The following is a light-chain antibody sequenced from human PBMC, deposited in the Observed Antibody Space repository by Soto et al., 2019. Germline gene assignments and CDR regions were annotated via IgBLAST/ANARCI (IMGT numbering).Light chain of an antibody. J-gene: IGKJ1*01. V-gene: IGKV1-5*03. CDR2: EAS. CDR3: QQYTNYPWT. CDR1: QRIRYW. Sequence: DIQMTQSSSTLSASVGDRATITCLASQRIRYWFAWFQQKPGEAPRLLIYEASRLESGVPSRISGSGSGTEFTLTISSLQPDDFATYYFQQYTNYPWTFGQGTKVDIK.